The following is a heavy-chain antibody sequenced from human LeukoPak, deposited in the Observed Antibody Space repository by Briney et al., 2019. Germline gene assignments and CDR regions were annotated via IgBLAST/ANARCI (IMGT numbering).Heavy chain of an antibody. D-gene: IGHD6-13*01. J-gene: IGHJ4*02. CDR1: GFTFSSYG. Sequence: GGSLRLSCAVSGFTFSSYGMHWVRQAPGKGLEWVAVISYDGSNKYYADSVKGRFPISRDNSKNTLYLQMNSLRAEDTAVYYCAKDPVGYYSSSWYPPDYWGQGTLVTVSS. CDR2: ISYDGSNK. V-gene: IGHV3-30*18. CDR3: AKDPVGYYSSSWYPPDY.